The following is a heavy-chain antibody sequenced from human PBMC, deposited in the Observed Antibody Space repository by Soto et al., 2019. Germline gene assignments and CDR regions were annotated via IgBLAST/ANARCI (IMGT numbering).Heavy chain of an antibody. CDR3: ARVNTIFGVGFDY. CDR2: INAGNGNT. J-gene: IGHJ4*02. Sequence: GASVKVSCKASGYTFTRYAMHWVRQAPGQRLEWMGWINAGNGNTKYSQKFQGRVTITRDTSASTAYMELSSLRSEDTAVYYCARVNTIFGVGFDYWGQGTLVTVSS. D-gene: IGHD3-3*01. V-gene: IGHV1-3*01. CDR1: GYTFTRYA.